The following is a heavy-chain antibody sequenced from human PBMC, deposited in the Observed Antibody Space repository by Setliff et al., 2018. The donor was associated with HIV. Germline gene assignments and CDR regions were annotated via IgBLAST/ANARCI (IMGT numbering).Heavy chain of an antibody. V-gene: IGHV4-38-2*01. D-gene: IGHD6-13*01. CDR2: IYHSGST. CDR1: GYSIRSGYY. J-gene: IGHJ3*02. CDR3: ARSDSGYRSSWAPFDI. Sequence: SETLSLTCAVSGYSIRSGYYWGWIRQPPGKGLEWIGSIYHSGSTYYNPSLKSRVTISVDTSKNQFSLKLSSVTAADTAVYYCARSDSGYRSSWAPFDIWGQGTLVTVSS.